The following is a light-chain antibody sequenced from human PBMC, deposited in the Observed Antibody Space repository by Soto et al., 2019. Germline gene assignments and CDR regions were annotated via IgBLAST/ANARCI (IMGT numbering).Light chain of an antibody. CDR2: KAS. CDR3: QQYNTYSRT. Sequence: DIQMTQSPSTLSASVGDRVTITYRASQSISNWLAWYQQRPGKAPKLLIYKASSLEGGVPSRFSGSGSGTEFTLTISSLQPDDFATYYCQQYNTYSRTFGQGTKVEIK. V-gene: IGKV1-5*03. J-gene: IGKJ1*01. CDR1: QSISNW.